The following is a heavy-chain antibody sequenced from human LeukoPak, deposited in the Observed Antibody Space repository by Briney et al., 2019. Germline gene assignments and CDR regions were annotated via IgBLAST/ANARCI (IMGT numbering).Heavy chain of an antibody. CDR2: VFYSGKT. Sequence: SETLSHTCTVSGGFISSSGYYWGWVRQPPGKGLEWIGSVFYSGKTYSNSSLESRVTISVDTSKNQFSLKLNSVAAADTAVYYCARQGGWFDPWGQGTLVTVSS. CDR1: GGFISSSGYY. J-gene: IGHJ5*02. D-gene: IGHD2-15*01. CDR3: ARQGGWFDP. V-gene: IGHV4-39*01.